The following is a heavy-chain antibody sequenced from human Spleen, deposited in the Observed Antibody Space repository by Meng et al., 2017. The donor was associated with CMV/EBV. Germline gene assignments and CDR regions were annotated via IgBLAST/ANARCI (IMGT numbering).Heavy chain of an antibody. J-gene: IGHJ4*02. CDR2: INPASGST. CDR3: ARLGTDSNFDY. Sequence: ASVKVSCKASGYTFTTYYMHWVRQAPGQGLEWTGIINPASGSTTYAQKFQGRVTMTRDTSTSTVYMELSSLRSEDTAVYYCARLGTDSNFDYWGQGTLVTVSS. CDR1: GYTFTTYY. D-gene: IGHD3-22*01. V-gene: IGHV1-46*01.